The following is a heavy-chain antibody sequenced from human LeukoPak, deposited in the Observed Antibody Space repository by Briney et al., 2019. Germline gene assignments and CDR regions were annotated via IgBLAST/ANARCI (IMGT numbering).Heavy chain of an antibody. D-gene: IGHD2-21*02. CDR3: ARLGCGGDCYNNYFDY. CDR2: IYYSGST. V-gene: IGHV4-59*08. J-gene: IGHJ4*02. CDR1: AGSTRSYY. Sequence: SETLSLTCTVSAGSTRSYYWSWIRQPPGKGLEWIGYIYYSGSTNYNPSLKSRVTISVDTSKNQFSLKLRSVTAADTAVYYCARLGCGGDCYNNYFDYWGQGTLVTVSS.